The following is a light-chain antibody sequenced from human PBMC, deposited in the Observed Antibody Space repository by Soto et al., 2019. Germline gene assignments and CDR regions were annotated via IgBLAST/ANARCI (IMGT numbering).Light chain of an antibody. V-gene: IGKV2-28*01. CDR3: MQALQTSPMYT. CDR2: LGS. J-gene: IGKJ2*01. CDR1: QSLLHSNGYNY. Sequence: DLVMTQSPLSLPVTPGEPASISCRSSQSLLHSNGYNYLDWYLQKPGQSPQLLIYLGSNRASGVPDRFSGSGSGTDFTLKISRVEAEDVGVYYCMQALQTSPMYTFGQGTKLEIK.